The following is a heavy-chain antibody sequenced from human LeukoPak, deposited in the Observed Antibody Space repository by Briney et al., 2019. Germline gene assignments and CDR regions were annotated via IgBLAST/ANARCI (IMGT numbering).Heavy chain of an antibody. D-gene: IGHD1-26*01. J-gene: IGHJ4*02. CDR3: ARAPTSGSYSY. CDR1: GGSISSSNW. Sequence: SETLSLTCAVSGGSISSSNWWRWVRQPPGKGLEWIGEIYHSGSTNYNPSLKSRVTISVDKSKNQFSLNLNSVTAADTAVYYCARAPTSGSYSYWGQGTLVTVSS. V-gene: IGHV4-4*02. CDR2: IYHSGST.